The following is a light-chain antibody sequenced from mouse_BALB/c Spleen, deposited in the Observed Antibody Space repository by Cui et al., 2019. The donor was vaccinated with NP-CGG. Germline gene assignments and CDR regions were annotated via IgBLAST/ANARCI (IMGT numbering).Light chain of an antibody. Sequence: VVVPQASATTTSPGETVTLTCRSSTGAVTTSNYANWVQEKPDHLFTGLIGGTNNRAPGVPARFSGSLIGDKAALTITGAQIEDEAIYFCALWYSNHWVFGGGTKLTVL. CDR1: TGAVTTSNY. J-gene: IGLJ1*01. CDR3: ALWYSNHWV. CDR2: GTN. V-gene: IGLV1*01.